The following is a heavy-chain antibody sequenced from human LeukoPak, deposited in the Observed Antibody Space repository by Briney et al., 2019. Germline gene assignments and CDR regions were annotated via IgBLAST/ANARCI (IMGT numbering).Heavy chain of an antibody. CDR1: GYSFTSNW. CDR2: IYPSDSDT. Sequence: NLGESLKISCKGSGYSFTSNWIGWVRQMPGKGLEWMGVIYPSDSDTRYSPSFQGQVTISADKSISTAYLQWRSLKVSDSAMYYCARLTAVVTFDYWGQGTLVTVSS. V-gene: IGHV5-51*01. D-gene: IGHD4-23*01. CDR3: ARLTAVVTFDY. J-gene: IGHJ4*02.